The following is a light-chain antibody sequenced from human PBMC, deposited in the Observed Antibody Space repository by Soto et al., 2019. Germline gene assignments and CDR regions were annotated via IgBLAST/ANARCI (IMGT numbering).Light chain of an antibody. Sequence: QSVLPQPASVSGSPGQSITISCTGTSSDIGSYNLVSWYQQHPGRAPKLIIYEVTERPSGVSNRFSGSKSGNLASLTISGFQAEDEADYYCCSYAGSSTMDVFGAGTKVTVL. CDR3: CSYAGSSTMDV. CDR1: SSDIGSYNL. CDR2: EVT. V-gene: IGLV2-23*02. J-gene: IGLJ1*01.